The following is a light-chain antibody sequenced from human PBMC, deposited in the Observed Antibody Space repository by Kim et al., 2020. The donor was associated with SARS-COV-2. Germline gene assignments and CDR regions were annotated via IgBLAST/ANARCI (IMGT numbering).Light chain of an antibody. CDR1: DIVTNK. J-gene: IGKJ4*02. Sequence: SSVGDRLTNTYRASDIVTNKLACYQQKPEKAPILLIYVASSLEGGVPSWFSGSGSGTEFTLPISSLPPDDFASYYCQQDNAFPLTFGGGTKVDIK. CDR3: QQDNAFPLT. CDR2: VAS. V-gene: IGKV1-5*03.